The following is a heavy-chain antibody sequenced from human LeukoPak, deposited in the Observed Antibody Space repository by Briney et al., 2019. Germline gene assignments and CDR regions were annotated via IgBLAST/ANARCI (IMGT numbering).Heavy chain of an antibody. CDR2: ISPSGGST. Sequence: ASVKVSCKASGYTFTSYYMHWVRQAPGQGLEWMGIISPSGGSTSYAQKFQDRVTMTRDTSTSTVYVELSSLRSEDTAVYYCARSLLHCGGDCYSFDYWGQGTLVTVSS. CDR3: ARSLLHCGGDCYSFDY. J-gene: IGHJ4*02. CDR1: GYTFTSYY. D-gene: IGHD2-21*02. V-gene: IGHV1-46*01.